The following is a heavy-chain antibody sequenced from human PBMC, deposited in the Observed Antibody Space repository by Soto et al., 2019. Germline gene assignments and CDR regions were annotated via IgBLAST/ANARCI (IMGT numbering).Heavy chain of an antibody. V-gene: IGHV3-23*01. CDR2: ISGSGGST. CDR3: ARSTHVYYYGMDV. Sequence: LRLSWAASGFTFSSYAMSWVRQAPGKGLEWVSAISGSGGSTYYADSVKGRFTISRDNSXXXXXXQXNXLXXXXTAVYYCARSTHVYYYGMDVWGQGTTVTVSS. J-gene: IGHJ6*02. CDR1: GFTFSSYA.